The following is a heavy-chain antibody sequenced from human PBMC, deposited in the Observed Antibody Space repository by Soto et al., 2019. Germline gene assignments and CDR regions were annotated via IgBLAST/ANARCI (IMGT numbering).Heavy chain of an antibody. V-gene: IGHV3-30*18. CDR2: ISYDGSNK. Sequence: QVQLVESGGGVVQPGRSLRLSCEASGFSLSTYGMHWVRQAPGKGLEWVAVISYDGSNKYHADSVQGLFTISSDNSRNTLYLQMNSLTLDATAVYYCAKDAPRYSGFDFSQWGQGTLVTVSS. J-gene: IGHJ4*02. CDR1: GFSLSTYG. D-gene: IGHD5-12*01. CDR3: AKDAPRYSGFDFSQ.